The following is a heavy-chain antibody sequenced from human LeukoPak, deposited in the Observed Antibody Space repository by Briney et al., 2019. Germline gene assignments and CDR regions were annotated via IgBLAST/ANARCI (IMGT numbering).Heavy chain of an antibody. CDR1: GFTFSNAW. Sequence: GGSLRLSCAASGFTFSNAWMSWVRQAPGKGLEWVSAISGSGGSTYYADSVKGRFTISRDNSKNTLYLQMNSLRAEDTAVYYCAKCFYGGSDFWSGYLAYFDYWGQGTLVTVSS. V-gene: IGHV3-23*01. CDR2: ISGSGGST. D-gene: IGHD3-3*01. J-gene: IGHJ4*02. CDR3: AKCFYGGSDFWSGYLAYFDY.